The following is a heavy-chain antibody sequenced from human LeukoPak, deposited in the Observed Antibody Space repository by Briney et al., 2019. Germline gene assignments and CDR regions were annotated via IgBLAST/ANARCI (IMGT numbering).Heavy chain of an antibody. CDR1: GGTFSSYA. CDR3: ARGVRELRDFVWLLK. CDR2: IIPIFGTA. J-gene: IGHJ4*02. V-gene: IGHV1-69*13. D-gene: IGHD3-9*01. Sequence: SVNVSCKASGGTFSSYAISWVPQSPGHPLEWMGGIIPIFGTAKYAQKFQGRVTIPADESTSTACMEVSSLRSEGTAVYYCARGVRELRDFVWLLKGGEGTLVTLS.